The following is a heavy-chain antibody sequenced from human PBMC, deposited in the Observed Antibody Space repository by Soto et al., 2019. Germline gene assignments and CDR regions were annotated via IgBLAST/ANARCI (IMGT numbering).Heavy chain of an antibody. CDR1: GFTFSSYG. Sequence: QVQLVESGGGVVQPGRSLRLSCAASGFTFSSYGMHWVRQAPGKGLEWVAVISYDGSNKYYADSVKGRFTISRDNSKNTLYLQMNSRRSEETAVYDCEKDWGSNARRLVVYYYGMDVWGQGTTVTVSS. CDR3: EKDWGSNARRLVVYYYGMDV. J-gene: IGHJ6*02. CDR2: ISYDGSNK. V-gene: IGHV3-30*18. D-gene: IGHD3-16*01.